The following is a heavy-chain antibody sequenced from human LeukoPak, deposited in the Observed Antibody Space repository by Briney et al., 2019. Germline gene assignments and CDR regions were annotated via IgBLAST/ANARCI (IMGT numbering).Heavy chain of an antibody. Sequence: GASVKVSCKASGYTFTSYYMHWVRQAPGQGLEWMGIINPSGGSTSYAQKFQGRVTMTRDTSTSTVYMGLSSLRSEDTAVYYCARVPYNWNDGYWGQGTLVTVSS. J-gene: IGHJ4*02. CDR1: GYTFTSYY. V-gene: IGHV1-46*01. D-gene: IGHD1-20*01. CDR3: ARVPYNWNDGY. CDR2: INPSGGST.